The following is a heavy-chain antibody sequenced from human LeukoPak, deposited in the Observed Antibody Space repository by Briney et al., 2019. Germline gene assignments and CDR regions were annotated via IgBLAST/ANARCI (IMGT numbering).Heavy chain of an antibody. J-gene: IGHJ4*02. D-gene: IGHD3-10*01. CDR3: AGGGNPYYFDY. CDR2: ISGDGGST. V-gene: IGHV3-43*02. Sequence: GGSLRLSCAASGFTFDDYSMHWVRQAPGKGVEWVSLISGDGGSTYYADSVKGRFTISRDNSKNSLYLQMNSLRTEDTALYYCAGGGNPYYFDYWGQGTLVTVSS. CDR1: GFTFDDYS.